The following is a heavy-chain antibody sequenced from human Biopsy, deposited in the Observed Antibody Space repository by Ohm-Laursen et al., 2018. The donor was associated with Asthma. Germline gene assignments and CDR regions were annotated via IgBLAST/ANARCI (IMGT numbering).Heavy chain of an antibody. J-gene: IGHJ3*02. CDR3: ARQSGQDFPDTSAFDI. CDR1: GFMFRSFG. CDR2: ISYDGNHK. V-gene: IGHV3-30*03. D-gene: IGHD3-22*01. Sequence: SLRLSCAASGFMFRSFGMHWVRQAPGKGLEWVAVISYDGNHKFYEDSVKGRLTISRDNSRNRLYLQINRLTVEDSALYFCARQSGQDFPDTSAFDIWGQGTKVAVSS.